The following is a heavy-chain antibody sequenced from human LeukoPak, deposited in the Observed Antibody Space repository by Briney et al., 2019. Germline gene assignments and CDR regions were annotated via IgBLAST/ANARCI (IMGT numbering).Heavy chain of an antibody. CDR1: GGSISSYY. Sequence: PSETLSLTCTVSGGSISSYYWSWIRQPPGKGLEWIGYIYYSGSTNYNPSLKSRVTISVDTSKNQFSLKLSSVTAADTAVYYYARVAGYSYGYGIDCWGQGTLVTVSS. V-gene: IGHV4-59*01. D-gene: IGHD5-18*01. J-gene: IGHJ4*02. CDR2: IYYSGST. CDR3: ARVAGYSYGYGIDC.